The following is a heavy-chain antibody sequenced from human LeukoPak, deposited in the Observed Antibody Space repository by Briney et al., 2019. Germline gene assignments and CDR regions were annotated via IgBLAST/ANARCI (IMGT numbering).Heavy chain of an antibody. J-gene: IGHJ4*02. CDR1: GYSISSGYY. D-gene: IGHD1-26*01. CDR2: IYHSGST. V-gene: IGHV4-38-2*01. Sequence: SETLSLTCAVSGYSISSGYYWGWIRQPPGKGLEWIGSIYHSGSTYYNPSLKSRVTISVDTSKNQFSLRLSSVTAADTAVYYCARVGSGSYFDYWGQGTLVTVSS. CDR3: ARVGSGSYFDY.